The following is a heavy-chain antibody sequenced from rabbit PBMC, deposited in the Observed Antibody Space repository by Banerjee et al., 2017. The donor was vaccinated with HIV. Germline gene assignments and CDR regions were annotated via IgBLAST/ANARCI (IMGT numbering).Heavy chain of an antibody. J-gene: IGHJ4*01. CDR2: IYGGKGST. V-gene: IGHV1S7*01. Sequence: QLKETGGGLVQPGGSLTLSCKASGFDISSYSIGWVRQAPGKGLEWIGIIYGGKGSTDYASWVNGRFPISSDNAQNPVDLQMNSLTAADPATYFCARPGVAGYGYAIYFTLWGPGPLVTVS. CDR3: ARPGVAGYGYAIYFTL. D-gene: IGHD6-1*01. CDR1: GFDISSYS.